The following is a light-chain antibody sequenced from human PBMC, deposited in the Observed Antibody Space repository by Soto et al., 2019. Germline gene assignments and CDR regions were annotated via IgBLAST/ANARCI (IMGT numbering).Light chain of an antibody. Sequence: QSVLTQPPSASGTPGQRVSISCSGSTSNIGRNTVKWYRQLPGTAPKLLIGSSDQRPSGVPDRVSGSQSGTSASLAISGLQSEDEADYICAAWDDSLNAWAFGGGTQLTVL. CDR2: SSD. V-gene: IGLV1-44*01. CDR1: TSNIGRNT. CDR3: AAWDDSLNAWA. J-gene: IGLJ3*02.